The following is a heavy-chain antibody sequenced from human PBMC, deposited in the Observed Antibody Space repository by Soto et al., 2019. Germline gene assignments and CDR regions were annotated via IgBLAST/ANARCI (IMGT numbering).Heavy chain of an antibody. CDR1: GYTFTGYY. CDR2: IIPIFGTA. Sequence: SVKVSCKASGYTFTGYYMHWVRQAPGQGLEWMGGIIPIFGTANYAQKFQGRVTITADESTSTAYMELSSLRSEDTAVYYCATYGDYSTIYYYYGMDVWGQGTTVTVSS. V-gene: IGHV1-69*13. J-gene: IGHJ6*02. D-gene: IGHD4-17*01. CDR3: ATYGDYSTIYYYYGMDV.